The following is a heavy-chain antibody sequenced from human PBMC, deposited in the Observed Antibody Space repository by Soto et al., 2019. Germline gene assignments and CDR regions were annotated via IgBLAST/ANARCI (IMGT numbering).Heavy chain of an antibody. Sequence: QVQLQESGPGLVKPSETLSLTCTVSGASISGHFWSWIRQPPGKGLEWIAYIYNSGSSYNPSLKIRVTISVDTSKNQLSLKLSSVIAAGSAVYYCAINADVWGQGTTVTVSS. CDR1: GASISGHF. V-gene: IGHV4-59*08. J-gene: IGHJ6*02. CDR3: AINADV. CDR2: IYNSGS.